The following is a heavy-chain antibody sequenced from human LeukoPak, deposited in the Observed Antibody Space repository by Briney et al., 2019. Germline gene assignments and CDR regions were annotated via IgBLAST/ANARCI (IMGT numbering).Heavy chain of an antibody. D-gene: IGHD5-18*01. CDR2: IRGSGDTT. V-gene: IGHV3-23*01. J-gene: IGHJ4*02. CDR3: AKRSEHTSVVGFFDF. Sequence: GGSLRLSCAASGFTFSTYAMNWVRQSRGKGLEWVSGIRGSGDTTYYADSVKGRFTISRDDSKNTLYLQINSLRAEHTALYYCAKRSEHTSVVGFFDFWGQGTLVTVSS. CDR1: GFTFSTYA.